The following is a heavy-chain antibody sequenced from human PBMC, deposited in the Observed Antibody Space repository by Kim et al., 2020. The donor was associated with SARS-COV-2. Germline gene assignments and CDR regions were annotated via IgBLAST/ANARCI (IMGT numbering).Heavy chain of an antibody. CDR3: AKVRYSADDFSYCDY. D-gene: IGHD3-3*01. V-gene: IGHV3-43D*03. Sequence: DSVQGRFTISRDNSKNSLYLQMNSLRVEDTALYYCAKVRYSADDFSYCDYWGQGTLVTVSS. J-gene: IGHJ4*02.